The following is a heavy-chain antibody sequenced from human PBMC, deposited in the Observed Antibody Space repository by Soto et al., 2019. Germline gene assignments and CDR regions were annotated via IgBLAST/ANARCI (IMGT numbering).Heavy chain of an antibody. CDR1: GGTFSSYA. V-gene: IGHV1-2*02. CDR3: ARDGGYDLYYYYYGMDV. Sequence: ASVKVSCKASGGTFSSYAISWVRQAPGQGLEWMGWINPNSGGTNYAQKFQGRVTMTRDTSISTAYMELSRLRSDDTAVYYCARDGGYDLYYYYYGMDVWGQGTTVTVSS. J-gene: IGHJ6*02. CDR2: INPNSGGT. D-gene: IGHD5-12*01.